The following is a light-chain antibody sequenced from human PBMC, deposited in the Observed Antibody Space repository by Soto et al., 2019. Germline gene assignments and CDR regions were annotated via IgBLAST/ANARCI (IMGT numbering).Light chain of an antibody. V-gene: IGLV3-21*04. Sequence: SYELTQPPSVSVAPGKTARITCGGNNIGSKSVHWYQQKPGQAPVLVIYYDSDRPSGIPERFSGSNSGNTATLTISRVEAGDEADYYCQVWDSSSYMVFGGGTQLTVL. CDR2: YDS. J-gene: IGLJ2*01. CDR1: NIGSKS. CDR3: QVWDSSSYMV.